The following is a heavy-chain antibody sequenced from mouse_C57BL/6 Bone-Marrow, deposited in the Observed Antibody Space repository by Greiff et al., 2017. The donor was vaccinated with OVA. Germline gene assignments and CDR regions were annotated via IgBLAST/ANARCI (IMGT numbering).Heavy chain of an antibody. D-gene: IGHD2-4*01. CDR2: INPGSGGT. V-gene: IGHV1-54*01. CDR1: GYAFTNYL. J-gene: IGHJ1*03. Sequence: QVQLKQSGAELVRPGTSVKVSCKASGYAFTNYLIEWVKQRPGQGLEWIGVINPGSGGTNYNEKFKGKATLTADKSSSTAYMQLSSLTSEDSAVYFCARAGDYDGYWYFDVWGTGTTVTVSS. CDR3: ARAGDYDGYWYFDV.